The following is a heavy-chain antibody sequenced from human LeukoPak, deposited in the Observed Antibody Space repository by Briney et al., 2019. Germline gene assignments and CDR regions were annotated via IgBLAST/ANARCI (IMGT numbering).Heavy chain of an antibody. V-gene: IGHV7-4-1*02. CDR3: TRGRDTTGYFVY. D-gene: IGHD3-22*01. Sequence: GASVKVSCKASGYTFTSYGISWVRLAPGQGLEWMGWIDTNTGNPTYARGFAGRFVFSLDTPVTTTYLQISSLKAEDTAVYFCTRGRDTTGYFVYWGQGTLVTVSS. CDR2: IDTNTGNP. CDR1: GYTFTSYG. J-gene: IGHJ4*02.